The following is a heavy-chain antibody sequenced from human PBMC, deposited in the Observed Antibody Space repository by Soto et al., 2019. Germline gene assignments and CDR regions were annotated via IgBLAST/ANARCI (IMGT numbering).Heavy chain of an antibody. D-gene: IGHD6-13*01. Sequence: QVQLVQSGAEVKKPGSSVKVSCKASGGTFSSYAISWVRQAPGQGLEWMGGIIPIFGTANYAQKFQGRDTITADKSTSTAYMELSSLRSEDTAVYYCARSLSKLAAAGIIDYWGQGTLVTVSS. J-gene: IGHJ4*02. V-gene: IGHV1-69*06. CDR1: GGTFSSYA. CDR3: ARSLSKLAAAGIIDY. CDR2: IIPIFGTA.